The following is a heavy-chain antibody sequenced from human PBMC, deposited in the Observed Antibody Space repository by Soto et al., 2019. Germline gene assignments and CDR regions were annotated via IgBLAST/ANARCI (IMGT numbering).Heavy chain of an antibody. CDR3: ARDHCSGGSCYHYYGMDV. V-gene: IGHV1-18*01. D-gene: IGHD2-15*01. CDR2: ISTYNGNT. J-gene: IGHJ6*02. CDR1: GYTFTSYG. Sequence: ASVKVSCKASGYTFTSYGISWVRQAPGQGLEWMGWISTYNGNTKYAQKLQGRVTMTTDTSTSTAYMELRSLRSDDTAVYYCARDHCSGGSCYHYYGMDVWGQGTTVTVSS.